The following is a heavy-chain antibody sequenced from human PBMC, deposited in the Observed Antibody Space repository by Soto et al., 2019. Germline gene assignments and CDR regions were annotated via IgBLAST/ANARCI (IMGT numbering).Heavy chain of an antibody. CDR1: NGSIRPNY. CDR3: ARLGAYYQAMDS. J-gene: IGHJ1*01. Sequence: SETLSLTRTVSNGSIRPNYWRWVRQAPGKGLEWIGYIYYAGTTTYNPSLQSRVSISVDTSKNEVSLKLTSVTAADTAVYFCARLGAYYQAMDSWGQGTLVTVSS. V-gene: IGHV4-59*08. CDR2: IYYAGTT. D-gene: IGHD3-22*01.